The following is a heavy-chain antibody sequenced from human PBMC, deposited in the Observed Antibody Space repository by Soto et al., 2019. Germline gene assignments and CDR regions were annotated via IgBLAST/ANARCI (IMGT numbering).Heavy chain of an antibody. V-gene: IGHV1-8*01. CDR3: ARGLGPRRAFSGYCSGGSCYSDDY. CDR1: GYTFTSYD. J-gene: IGHJ4*02. CDR2: MNPNSGNT. D-gene: IGHD2-15*01. Sequence: QVQLVQSGAEVKKPGASVKVSCKASGYTFTSYDINWVRQATGQGLEWMGWMNPNSGNTGYAQKFQGRVTMTRNTSISTAYMELSTLRSEDTAVYYCARGLGPRRAFSGYCSGGSCYSDDYWGQGTLVTVSS.